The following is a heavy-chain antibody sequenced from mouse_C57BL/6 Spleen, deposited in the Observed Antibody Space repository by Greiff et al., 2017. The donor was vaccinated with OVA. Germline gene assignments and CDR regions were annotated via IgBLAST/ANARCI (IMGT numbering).Heavy chain of an antibody. Sequence: EVHLVESEGGLVQPGSSMKLSCTASGFTFSDYYMAWVRQVPEKGLEWVANINYDGSSTYYLDSLKSRFIISRDNAKNILYLQMSSLKSEDTATYYCARDHYYGSQGYFDYWGQGTTLTVSS. CDR3: ARDHYYGSQGYFDY. V-gene: IGHV5-16*01. D-gene: IGHD1-1*01. CDR2: INYDGSST. CDR1: GFTFSDYY. J-gene: IGHJ2*01.